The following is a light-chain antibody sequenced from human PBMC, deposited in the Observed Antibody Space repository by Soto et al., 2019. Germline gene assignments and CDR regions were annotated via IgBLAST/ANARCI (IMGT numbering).Light chain of an antibody. CDR3: QKYNNWPET. CDR2: DAS. CDR1: QNVGDN. V-gene: IGKV3-15*01. Sequence: ERMMTQSPDTLSVSPGESATLSCTASQNVGDNLAWYQQKPGQAPRLLIYDASIRATGIPARFSGSGSGTESTLTISSLQSEDFAVYFCQKYNNWPETFGQGTKVEIK. J-gene: IGKJ1*01.